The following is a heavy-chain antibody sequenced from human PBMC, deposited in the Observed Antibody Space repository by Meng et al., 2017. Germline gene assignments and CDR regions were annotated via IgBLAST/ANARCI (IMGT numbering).Heavy chain of an antibody. Sequence: VALVESGGGLVPPGGSLRLSCAASGVTFSSYAMSWVRQAPGKGLEWVSAISGSGGSTYYADSVKGRFTISRDNSKNTLYLQMNSLRAEDTVVYYCARQWELPLTYYFDYWGQGTLVTVSS. CDR3: ARQWELPLTYYFDY. V-gene: IGHV3-23*04. D-gene: IGHD1-26*01. CDR2: ISGSGGST. CDR1: GVTFSSYA. J-gene: IGHJ4*02.